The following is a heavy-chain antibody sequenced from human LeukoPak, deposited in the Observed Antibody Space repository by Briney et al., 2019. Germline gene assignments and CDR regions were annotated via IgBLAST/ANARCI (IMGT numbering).Heavy chain of an antibody. J-gene: IGHJ1*01. V-gene: IGHV3-64*04. CDR3: ARGDSTSTPRQYFQH. D-gene: IGHD2/OR15-2a*01. Sequence: GGSLRLSCSASGFTFSSYAMHWVRQAPGKGLEYVSAISSNGGSTYYADSVKGRFTISRDNSKNTLYLQMNSLRAEDTAVHYCARGDSTSTPRQYFQHWGQGTLVTVSS. CDR1: GFTFSSYA. CDR2: ISSNGGST.